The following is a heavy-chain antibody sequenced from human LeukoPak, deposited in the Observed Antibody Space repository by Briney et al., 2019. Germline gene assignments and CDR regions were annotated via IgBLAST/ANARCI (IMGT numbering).Heavy chain of an antibody. CDR2: ITPIIGTT. V-gene: IGHV1-69*08. J-gene: IGHJ5*02. CDR3: TRVTLRGSKYNWFDP. D-gene: IGHD1-26*01. Sequence: GASVKVSCRSSGGTFNTHIFNWVRQAPAQGLEWMGRITPIIGTTKYAQRFQARDTITADRSTSTAYLELSGLTYDDTAVYYFTRVTLRGSKYNWFDPWGQGTHVSVSS. CDR1: GGTFNTHI.